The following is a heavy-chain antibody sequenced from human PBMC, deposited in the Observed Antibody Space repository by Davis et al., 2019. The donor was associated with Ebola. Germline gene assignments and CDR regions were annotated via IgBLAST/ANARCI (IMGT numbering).Heavy chain of an antibody. V-gene: IGHV4-61*08. Sequence: PSETLSLTCTVSGGSVSSGDYYWSWIRQPPGKGLEWIGYIYYSGSTKYNPSLKSRVTISVDTSKNQFSLKLRSVTAADTAVYYCARGKNFDYWGQGTLVTVSS. J-gene: IGHJ4*02. CDR1: GGSVSSGDYY. CDR2: IYYSGST. CDR3: ARGKNFDY.